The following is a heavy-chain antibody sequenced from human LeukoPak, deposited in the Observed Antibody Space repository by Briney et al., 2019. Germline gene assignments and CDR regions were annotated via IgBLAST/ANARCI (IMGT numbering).Heavy chain of an antibody. CDR2: IYYSGST. V-gene: IGHV4-59*01. Sequence: SETLSLTCTVSGGSISSYYWSWIRQPPGKGLEWIGYIYYSGSTNYNPSLKSRVTISVDTSKNQFSLKLSSVTAADTAQYYCARDQGTWWFDPWGQGTLVTVSS. J-gene: IGHJ5*02. CDR3: ARDQGTWWFDP. D-gene: IGHD3-10*01. CDR1: GGSISSYY.